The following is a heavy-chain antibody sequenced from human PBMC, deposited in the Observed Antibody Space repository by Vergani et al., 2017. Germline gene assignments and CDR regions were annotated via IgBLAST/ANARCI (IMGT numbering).Heavy chain of an antibody. CDR3: ARGMGTIFGVVRGYYFDY. D-gene: IGHD3-3*01. CDR1: FDSIRNLY. Sequence: QVQLQESGPGLVKSSETLSLTCSVSFDSIRNLYCNWIRQPPGKGLEWIGEINHSGSTNYNPSLKSRVTISVDTSKNQFSLKLSSVTAADTAVYYCARGMGTIFGVVRGYYFDYWGQGTLVTVSS. CDR2: INHSGST. J-gene: IGHJ4*02. V-gene: IGHV4-34*10.